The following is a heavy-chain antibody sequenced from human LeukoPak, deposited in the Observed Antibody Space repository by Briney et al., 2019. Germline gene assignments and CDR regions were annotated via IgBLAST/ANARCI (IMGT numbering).Heavy chain of an antibody. J-gene: IGHJ3*02. CDR3: ASAGYCSSTSCYGDAFDI. Sequence: SETLSLTCTVSGGSISSGSYYWSWIRQPAGKGLEWIGRIYTSGSTNYNPSLKSRVTISVDTSKNQFSLKPSSVTAADTAVYYCASAGYCSSTSCYGDAFDIWGQGTTVTVSS. CDR1: GGSISSGSYY. V-gene: IGHV4-61*02. CDR2: IYTSGST. D-gene: IGHD2-2*01.